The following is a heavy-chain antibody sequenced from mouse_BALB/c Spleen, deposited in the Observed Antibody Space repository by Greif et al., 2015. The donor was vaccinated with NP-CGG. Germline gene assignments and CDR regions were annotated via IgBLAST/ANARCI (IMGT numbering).Heavy chain of an antibody. J-gene: IGHJ4*01. CDR2: IDPENGDT. Sequence: VQLKDSGAELVRSGASVKLSCTASGFNIKDYYMHWVKQRPEQGLEWIGWIDPENGDTEYAPKFQGKATMTADTSSNTAYLQLSSLTSEDTAVYYCNADQGAMDYWGQGTSVTVSS. V-gene: IGHV14-4*02. CDR3: NADQGAMDY. CDR1: GFNIKDYY.